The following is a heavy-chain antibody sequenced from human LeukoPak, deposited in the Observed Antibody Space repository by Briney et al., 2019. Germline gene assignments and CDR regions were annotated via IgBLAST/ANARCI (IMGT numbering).Heavy chain of an antibody. Sequence: PGGSLRLSCAASGFTFSSYGMHWVRQAPGKGLEWVAVISYDGSNKYYADSVKGRFTISRDNSKSTLYLQMNSLRAEDTAVYYCAKDRQRFGELLPFDYWGQGTLVTVSS. J-gene: IGHJ4*02. V-gene: IGHV3-30*18. CDR3: AKDRQRFGELLPFDY. CDR2: ISYDGSNK. CDR1: GFTFSSYG. D-gene: IGHD3-10*01.